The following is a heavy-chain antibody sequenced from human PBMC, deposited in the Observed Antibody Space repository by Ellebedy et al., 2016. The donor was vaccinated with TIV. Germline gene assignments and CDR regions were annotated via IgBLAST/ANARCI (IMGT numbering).Heavy chain of an antibody. D-gene: IGHD2-15*01. V-gene: IGHV3-30*03. CDR1: GFTLNAYG. J-gene: IGHJ3*01. CDR3: ARDHCSAGSCLTGIDPLDL. CDR2: ISYDGSKE. Sequence: GGSLRLSCAGSGFTLNAYGLHWVRQAPGKGLEWVAVISYDGSKEYFAASVKGRFIMSRDNSKNTVYLQITSLRADDTAVYYCARDHCSAGSCLTGIDPLDLWGQGTMVTVSS.